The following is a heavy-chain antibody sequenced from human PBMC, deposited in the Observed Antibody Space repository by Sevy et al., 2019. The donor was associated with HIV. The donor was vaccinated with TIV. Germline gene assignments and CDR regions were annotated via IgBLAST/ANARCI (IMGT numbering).Heavy chain of an antibody. CDR3: VRDGWNY. J-gene: IGHJ4*02. Sequence: GGSLRLSCAASGFTFSTSTMNWVRQAPGKGLEWVSLITRRGSYILYGDSVKGRFTISRDNAKNSVFLQMNSLRVEDTAVYYCVRDGWNYWGQGTLVTVSS. D-gene: IGHD2-15*01. V-gene: IGHV3-21*01. CDR2: ITRRGSYI. CDR1: GFTFSTST.